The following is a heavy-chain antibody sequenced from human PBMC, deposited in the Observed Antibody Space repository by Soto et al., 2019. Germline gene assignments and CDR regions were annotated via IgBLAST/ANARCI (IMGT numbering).Heavy chain of an antibody. CDR1: GGSISSGDYY. CDR3: ARASGSGPHYYYYYGMDV. D-gene: IGHD3-10*01. Sequence: ASETLSLTCTVSGGSISSGDYYWSWIRQPPGKGLEWIGYIYYSGSTYYNPSLKSRVTISVDTSKNQFSLKLSSVTAADTAVYYCARASGSGPHYYYYYGMDVWGQGTTVTVSS. V-gene: IGHV4-30-4*01. CDR2: IYYSGST. J-gene: IGHJ6*02.